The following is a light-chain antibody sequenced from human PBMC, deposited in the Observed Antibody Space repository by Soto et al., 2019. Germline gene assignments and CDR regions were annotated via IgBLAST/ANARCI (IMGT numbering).Light chain of an antibody. CDR2: AAS. CDR1: QGISSY. CDR3: LQDYNYPFT. Sequence: AIRMTQSPSSLSASTGDRVTITCRASQGISSYLAWYQQKPGKAPKLLIYAASTLQSGVPSRFSGSGSGTDFTPTISSLQPEDFATYYCLQDYNYPFTFGPGTKVDIK. V-gene: IGKV1-8*01. J-gene: IGKJ3*01.